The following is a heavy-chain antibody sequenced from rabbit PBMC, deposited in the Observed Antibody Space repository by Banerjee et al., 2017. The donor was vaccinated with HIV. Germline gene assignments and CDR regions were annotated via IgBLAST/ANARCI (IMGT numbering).Heavy chain of an antibody. V-gene: IGHV1S45*01. CDR1: GIDFSTYG. Sequence: QEQLVESGGGLVTLGGSLKLSCKASGIDFSTYGISWVRQAPGKGLEWIGTIYSDNSYTYYASWAKGRFTISKTSSTTVTLQMTSLTAADTATYFCARSDADYRGYGDASRLDLWGPGTLVTVS. CDR3: ARSDADYRGYGDASRLDL. J-gene: IGHJ3*01. D-gene: IGHD6-1*01. CDR2: IYSDNSYT.